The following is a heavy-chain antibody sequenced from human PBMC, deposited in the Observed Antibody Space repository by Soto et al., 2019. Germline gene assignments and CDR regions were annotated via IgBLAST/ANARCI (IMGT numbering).Heavy chain of an antibody. D-gene: IGHD1-26*01. CDR2: IYYSGIT. J-gene: IGHJ5*02. CDR3: AREGGSLNWFDP. V-gene: IGHV4-39*02. CDR1: GDSISNSNYY. Sequence: PSETLSLTCTVSGDSISNSNYYWGWIRQPPGKGLEWIANIYYSGITYYNPSLKSRVAISVDTSKNQFSLKLSSVTAADTAIYYCAREGGSLNWFDPWGQGTLVTVSS.